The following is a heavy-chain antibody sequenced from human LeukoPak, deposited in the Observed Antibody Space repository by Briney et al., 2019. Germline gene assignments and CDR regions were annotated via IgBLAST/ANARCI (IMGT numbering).Heavy chain of an antibody. CDR3: ARDRRLQLWSPAGFDY. Sequence: GGSLRLSCAASGFTFSSYEMNWVRQAPGKGLEWVSYISSSGSTIYYADSVKGRFAISRDNAKNSLYLQMNSLRADDTAVYYCARDRRLQLWSPAGFDYWGQGTLVTASS. D-gene: IGHD5-18*01. CDR2: ISSSGSTI. J-gene: IGHJ4*02. V-gene: IGHV3-48*03. CDR1: GFTFSSYE.